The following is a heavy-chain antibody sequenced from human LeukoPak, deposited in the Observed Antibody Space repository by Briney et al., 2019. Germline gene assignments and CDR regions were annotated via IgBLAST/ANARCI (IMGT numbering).Heavy chain of an antibody. CDR1: GFAFSSYA. Sequence: GGSLRLSCAASGFAFSSYAMSWVRQPPGKGLEWVSSISGGGTKTYYADSVKGRFSISRDNYMSTLYLQMNSLRDEDTALYYCAKDQREEVPSIVDYWGQGTLVTVSS. D-gene: IGHD5-24*01. CDR3: AKDQREEVPSIVDY. J-gene: IGHJ4*02. V-gene: IGHV3-23*01. CDR2: ISGGGTKT.